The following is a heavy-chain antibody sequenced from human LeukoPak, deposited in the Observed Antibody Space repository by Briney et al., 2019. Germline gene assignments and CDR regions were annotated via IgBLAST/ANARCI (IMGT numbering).Heavy chain of an antibody. D-gene: IGHD5-18*01. V-gene: IGHV3-49*04. CDR2: IRSKGYGGTT. J-gene: IGHJ3*02. CDR3: TRPWIQRWNAIYI. CDR1: GFTCGDYA. Sequence: PGGSLRLSCTASGFTCGDYAMSWVRQAPGKGLEWVGFIRSKGYGGTTEYAASVKGRFNNSRDDSESIAYLQMNCLKTDDTAVYYCTRPWIQRWNAIYIWRRGTMVTVSS.